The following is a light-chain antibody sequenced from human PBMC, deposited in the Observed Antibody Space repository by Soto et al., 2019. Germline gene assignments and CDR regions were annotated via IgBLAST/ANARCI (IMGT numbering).Light chain of an antibody. J-gene: IGKJ1*01. CDR3: QQSYSTTWT. CDR1: QGISTY. Sequence: DIQMTQSPSYLSGSVXGRVPITCGASQGISTYLNWYLQKPGKAPKLLIYAASSLQSGVPSRFSGSGSETDFTLTISSLQPEDFATYSCQQSYSTTWTFGQGTKVDI. CDR2: AAS. V-gene: IGKV1-39*01.